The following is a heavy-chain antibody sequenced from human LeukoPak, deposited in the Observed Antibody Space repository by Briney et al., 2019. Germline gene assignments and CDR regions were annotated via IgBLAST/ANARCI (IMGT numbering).Heavy chain of an antibody. CDR3: ARVLGGYSSSPDDAFDI. CDR1: GFTFEDYA. J-gene: IGHJ3*02. Sequence: GGSLRLSCVGSGFTFEDYAMHWVRQAPGRGLEWVSSISSSSSYIYYADSVKGRFTISRDNAKNSLYLQMNSLRAEDTAVYYCARVLGGYSSSPDDAFDIWGQGTMVTVSS. D-gene: IGHD6-6*01. V-gene: IGHV3-21*01. CDR2: ISSSSSYI.